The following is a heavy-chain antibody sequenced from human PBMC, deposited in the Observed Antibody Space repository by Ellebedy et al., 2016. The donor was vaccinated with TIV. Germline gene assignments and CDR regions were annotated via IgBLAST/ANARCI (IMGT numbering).Heavy chain of an antibody. CDR3: AKSAGSLNYQRPWDY. J-gene: IGHJ4*02. Sequence: PGGSLRLSCVGSGFTFSNYGMSWVRQAPGKGLKWVSSISNDGGGTDYTDSVKGRFTISRDNSRNTLYLQMNSLRAEDAAVYYCAKSAGSLNYQRPWDYWGQGTQVTVSS. V-gene: IGHV3-23*01. CDR1: GFTFSNYG. D-gene: IGHD2-15*01. CDR2: ISNDGGGT.